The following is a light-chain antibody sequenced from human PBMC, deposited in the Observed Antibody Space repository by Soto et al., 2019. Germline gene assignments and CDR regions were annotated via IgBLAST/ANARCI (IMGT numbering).Light chain of an antibody. CDR1: QTIFNW. CDR2: DAS. V-gene: IGKV1-5*01. CDR3: QQYNSYS. Sequence: DIQMTQSPSTLSASVGDRVTITCRASQTIFNWLAWYQRKPGRAPNLLIYDASSLQSGVPSRFSGSGSGTEFTLTIRSLQPDDFATYYCQQYNSYSFGQGTKVDIK. J-gene: IGKJ1*01.